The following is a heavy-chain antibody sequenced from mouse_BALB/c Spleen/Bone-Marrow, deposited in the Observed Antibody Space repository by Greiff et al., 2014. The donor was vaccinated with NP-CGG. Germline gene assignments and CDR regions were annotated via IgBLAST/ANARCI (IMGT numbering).Heavy chain of an antibody. V-gene: IGHV1-9*01. Sequence: QVQLKESGAELMKTGASVKISCKATGYTFSSYWIEWIGEILPGSGSTNYNEKFKGKATFTADTSSNTAYMQLSSLTSEDSAVYYCARERGYWGQGTLVTVSA. CDR3: ARERGY. J-gene: IGHJ3*01. CDR1: GYTFSSYW. CDR2: ILPGSGST.